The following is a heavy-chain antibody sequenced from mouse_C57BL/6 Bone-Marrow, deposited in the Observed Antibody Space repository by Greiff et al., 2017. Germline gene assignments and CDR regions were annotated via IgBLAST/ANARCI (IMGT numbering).Heavy chain of an antibody. CDR2: IDPSDSYT. D-gene: IGHD2-4*01. CDR1: GYTFTSYW. V-gene: IGHV1-50*01. J-gene: IGHJ1*03. Sequence: VQLQQPGAELVKPGASVKLSCKASGYTFTSYWMQWVKQRPGQGLEWIGEIDPSDSYTNYNQKFKGKATLTVDTSSSTAYMQLSSLTSEDSAVYDCARDYDYDGYWYFDVWGTGTTVTVSS. CDR3: ARDYDYDGYWYFDV.